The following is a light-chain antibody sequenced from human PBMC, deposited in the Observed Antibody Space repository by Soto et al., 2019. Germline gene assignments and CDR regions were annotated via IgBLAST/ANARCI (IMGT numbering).Light chain of an antibody. J-gene: IGLJ2*01. CDR1: NIGSKS. V-gene: IGLV3-21*02. Sequence: SYELTQPPSVSVAPGQTARITCGGTNIGSKSVHWYQQKPGQAPVLVVYDDSDRPSGIPERFSGSNSGNTATLTISRVEAGDEADYYCQVWDSSSDRLVVFGGGTKLTVL. CDR2: DDS. CDR3: QVWDSSSDRLVV.